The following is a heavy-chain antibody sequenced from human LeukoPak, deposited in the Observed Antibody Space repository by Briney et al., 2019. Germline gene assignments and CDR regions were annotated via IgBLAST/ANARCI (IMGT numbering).Heavy chain of an antibody. CDR3: AKRGGTESFYYYYYMDV. J-gene: IGHJ6*03. CDR2: ISRSGGTT. Sequence: GGSLRLSCAASGFTFSSYDMTWLGQTPGKGLEWVVLISRSGGTTYYADSVKGRFTISRDNSKNTLYLQMNSLRAEDTAEYYCAKRGGTESFYYYYYMDVWGKGTTVTVSS. V-gene: IGHV3-23*01. CDR1: GFTFSSYD. D-gene: IGHD3-10*01.